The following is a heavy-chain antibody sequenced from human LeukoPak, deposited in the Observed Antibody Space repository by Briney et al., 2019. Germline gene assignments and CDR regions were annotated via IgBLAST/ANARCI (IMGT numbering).Heavy chain of an antibody. J-gene: IGHJ4*02. CDR2: ISAYSGNT. CDR1: GYTFTSYG. Sequence: ASVKVSCKASGYTFTSYGISWVRQAPGQGLEWMGWISAYSGNTKYAQNLQGRATMTTDTSTSTAYMELWSLRSDDTAVYYCARGYYYDSSGYYPDDYWGQGTLVTVSS. D-gene: IGHD3-22*01. V-gene: IGHV1-18*01. CDR3: ARGYYYDSSGYYPDDY.